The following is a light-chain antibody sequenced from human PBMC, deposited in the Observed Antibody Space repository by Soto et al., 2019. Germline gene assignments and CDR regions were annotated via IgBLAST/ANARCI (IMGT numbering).Light chain of an antibody. CDR3: MQALQTPRT. CDR2: LGS. Sequence: DIVMTQSPLSLPVTPGEPASISCRSSQSLLHSNGYSYLDWYLQKPGQSPQLLIYLGSNRASGVPDRFSASGSGTDFTLKISRVEAEDVGVYYCMQALQTPRTFGQGTKVEIK. V-gene: IGKV2-28*01. CDR1: QSLLHSNGYSY. J-gene: IGKJ1*01.